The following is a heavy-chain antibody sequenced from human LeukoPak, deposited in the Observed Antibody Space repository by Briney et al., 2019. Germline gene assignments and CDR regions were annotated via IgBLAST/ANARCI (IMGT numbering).Heavy chain of an antibody. CDR1: GFTFSDCE. Sequence: GGSLRLSCAASGFTFSDCEMNWVRQAPGKGLEWLSYITSSGWTIYYADSVKGRFTISRDNAKNSLYLQLNSLRAEDTAVYYCARDRGILTGTGAFDIWGQGTRVTVSS. CDR2: ITSSGWTI. J-gene: IGHJ3*02. CDR3: ARDRGILTGTGAFDI. D-gene: IGHD3-9*01. V-gene: IGHV3-48*03.